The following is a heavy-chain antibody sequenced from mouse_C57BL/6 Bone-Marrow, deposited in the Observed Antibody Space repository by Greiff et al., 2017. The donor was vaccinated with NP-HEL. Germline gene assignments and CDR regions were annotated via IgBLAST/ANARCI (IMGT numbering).Heavy chain of an antibody. V-gene: IGHV3-6*01. CDR3: ARDHYDFFYAMDY. CDR2: ISYDGSN. CDR1: GYSITSGYY. D-gene: IGHD2-4*01. J-gene: IGHJ4*01. Sequence: EVKLMESGPGLVKPSQSLSLTCSVTGYSITSGYYWNWIRQFPGNKLEWMGYISYDGSNNYNPSLKNRISITRDTSKNQFFLKLNSVTTEDTATYYCARDHYDFFYAMDYWGQGTSVTVSS.